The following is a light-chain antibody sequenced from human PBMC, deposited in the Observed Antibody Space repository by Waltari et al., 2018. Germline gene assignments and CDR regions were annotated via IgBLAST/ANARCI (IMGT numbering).Light chain of an antibody. CDR1: QSLNTY. J-gene: IGKJ1*01. V-gene: IGKV1-39*01. CDR2: DVS. CDR3: QQGYSTPRT. Sequence: IQMTQSPPSLSASVGDTVTITCRASQSLNTYLNWYQQKPGKAPKLLIYDVSSLQSGVPSRFSGSGSETDFTLTISSLQPEDFATYYCQQGYSTPRTFGHGTKVEI.